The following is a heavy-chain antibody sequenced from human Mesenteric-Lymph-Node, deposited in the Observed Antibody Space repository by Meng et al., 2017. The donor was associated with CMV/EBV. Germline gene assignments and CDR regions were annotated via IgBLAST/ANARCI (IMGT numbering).Heavy chain of an antibody. Sequence: SGGSISSSNGWSWVRQPPGKGLEWIGEIYHSGSTNYNPSLKSRVTISVDKSKNQFSLKLSSVTAADTAVYYCARAKTGFGAWYFDLWGRGTLVTVSS. V-gene: IGHV4-4*02. CDR1: GGSISSSNG. CDR2: IYHSGST. CDR3: ARAKTGFGAWYFDL. D-gene: IGHD3-10*01. J-gene: IGHJ2*01.